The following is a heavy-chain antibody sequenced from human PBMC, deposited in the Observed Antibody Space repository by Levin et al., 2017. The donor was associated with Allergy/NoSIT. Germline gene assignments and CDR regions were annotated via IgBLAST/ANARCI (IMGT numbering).Heavy chain of an antibody. D-gene: IGHD2/OR15-2a*01. V-gene: IGHV3-30*18. J-gene: IGHJ4*02. Sequence: PGGSLRLSCGASGFIFNNFGMHWVRQAPGKGLEWVAVISRDGRNQYYADSVKGRFTISRDTSKNTLFLQMNSLGGEDTAVYYCVKPDNRESHHFDCWGRGTLVTVSS. CDR2: ISRDGRNQ. CDR1: GFIFNNFG. CDR3: VKPDNRESHHFDC.